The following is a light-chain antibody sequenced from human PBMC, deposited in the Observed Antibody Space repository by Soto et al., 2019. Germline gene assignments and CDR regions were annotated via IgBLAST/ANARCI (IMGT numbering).Light chain of an antibody. CDR3: SSYTSSSTYV. J-gene: IGLJ1*01. V-gene: IGLV2-18*02. CDR2: DVS. Sequence: QSVLTQPPSVSGSPGQSVAISCTGTSSDVGGSNGVSWYQQPPGTAPKLMIYDVSNRPSGVPDRFSGSKSGNTAPLTISGLQAEDEGDYYCSSYTSSSTYVFGTGTKVTVL. CDR1: SSDVGGSNG.